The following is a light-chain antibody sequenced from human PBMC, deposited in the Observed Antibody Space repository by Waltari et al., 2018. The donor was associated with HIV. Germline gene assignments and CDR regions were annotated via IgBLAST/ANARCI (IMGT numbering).Light chain of an antibody. CDR2: GKN. CDR1: SSNLGSNT. CDR3: ASWDDSLNGPV. Sequence: QSVLTQPPSTSGTPGQRVTSTCAGSSSNLGSNTFSWFQQLPGKAPKVLIYGKNQRPSGVPDRFSGSKSGTSASLAIGGLQSEDEADYYCASWDDSLNGPVFGGGTTLTVL. V-gene: IGLV1-44*01. J-gene: IGLJ2*01.